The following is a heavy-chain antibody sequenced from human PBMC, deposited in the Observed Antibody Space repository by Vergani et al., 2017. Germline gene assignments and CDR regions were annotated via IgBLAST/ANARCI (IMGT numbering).Heavy chain of an antibody. D-gene: IGHD3-10*01. Sequence: QMQLQESGPGLVKASETLSLTCTVSGDSIISRSYYWGWIRQPPGKGLEWIGSIYNSGNGDSSSSLKSRVTISADTSKNQFSLRLTSVTAAATAVYYCASGNYYSDSTSHFRGRYFDVWGRGTLVTVPS. CDR2: IYNSGNG. CDR1: GDSIISRSYY. CDR3: ASGNYYSDSTSHFRGRYFDV. J-gene: IGHJ2*01. V-gene: IGHV4-39*01.